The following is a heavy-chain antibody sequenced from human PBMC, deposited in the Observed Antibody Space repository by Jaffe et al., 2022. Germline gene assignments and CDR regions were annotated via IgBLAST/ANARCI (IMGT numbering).Heavy chain of an antibody. CDR2: IYPGDSDT. V-gene: IGHV5-51*03. CDR1: GYSFTSYW. D-gene: IGHD6-13*01. J-gene: IGHJ4*02. CDR3: VRHTRQHSSSWFFSHSVSTPDFDY. Sequence: EVQLVQSGAEVKKPGESLKISCKGSGYSFTSYWIGWVRQMPGKGLEWMGIIYPGDSDTRYSPSFQGQVTISADKSISTAYLQWSSLKASDTAMYYCVRHTRQHSSSWFFSHSVSTPDFDYWGQGTLVTVSS.